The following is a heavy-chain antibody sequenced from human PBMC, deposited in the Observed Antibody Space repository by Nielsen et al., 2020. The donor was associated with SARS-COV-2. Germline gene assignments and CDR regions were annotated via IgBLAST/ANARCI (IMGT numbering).Heavy chain of an antibody. Sequence: GSLRLSCTVSGGSISSYYWSWIRQPPGKGLEWIGYIYYSGSTNYNPSLKSRVTISVDTSKNQFSLKLSSVTAADTAVYYCARGSLTVTTTVDYWGQGTLVTVSS. CDR2: IYYSGST. V-gene: IGHV4-59*01. J-gene: IGHJ4*02. CDR1: GGSISSYY. CDR3: ARGSLTVTTTVDY. D-gene: IGHD4-17*01.